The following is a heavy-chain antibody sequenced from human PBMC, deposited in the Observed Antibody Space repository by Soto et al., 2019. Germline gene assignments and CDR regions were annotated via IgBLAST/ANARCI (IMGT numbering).Heavy chain of an antibody. V-gene: IGHV3-23*01. Sequence: EVQVLESGGGLVEPGGSQRLPCAASVFSVRKYGMSWVRQVPGKGLEWVIGFSDSGDSIYYADSVKGRFTISRDNSKNTLNLQMNSLRVEDTAVYHCVKDGSRGSMDVWGQGTTVTVSS. D-gene: IGHD3-16*01. CDR2: FSDSGDSI. J-gene: IGHJ6*02. CDR1: VFSVRKYG. CDR3: VKDGSRGSMDV.